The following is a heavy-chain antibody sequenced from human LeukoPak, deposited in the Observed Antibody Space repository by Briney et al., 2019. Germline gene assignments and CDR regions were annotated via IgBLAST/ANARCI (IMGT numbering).Heavy chain of an antibody. D-gene: IGHD6-19*01. Sequence: SETLSLTCTVSGGPIGSYYWNWIRQAPGKGLEWIGYIHYSGSTNHNSSLKSRVTISVDTSKNQYSLKLSSVTAADTAVYYCARDGVAGGFDYWGQGTQVTVSS. CDR1: GGPIGSYY. CDR3: ARDGVAGGFDY. CDR2: IHYSGST. J-gene: IGHJ4*02. V-gene: IGHV4-59*01.